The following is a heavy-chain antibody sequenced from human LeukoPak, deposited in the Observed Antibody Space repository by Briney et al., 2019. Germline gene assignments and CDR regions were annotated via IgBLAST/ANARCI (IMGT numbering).Heavy chain of an antibody. CDR2: IYHSGST. CDR3: ARSSGYRSLDY. Sequence: SETLSLTCTVSGGSISSSSYYWGWLRQPPGKGLEWIGNIYHSGSTYYNPSLKSRVTISIDTSKNQFSLKLSSVTAEDTAVYYCARSSGYRSLDYWGQGTLVTVSS. J-gene: IGHJ4*02. CDR1: GGSISSSSYY. V-gene: IGHV4-39*01. D-gene: IGHD3-22*01.